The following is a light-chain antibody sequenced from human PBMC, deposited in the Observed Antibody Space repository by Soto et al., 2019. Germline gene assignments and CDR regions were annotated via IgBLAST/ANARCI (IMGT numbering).Light chain of an antibody. V-gene: IGKV3-20*01. CDR1: QSVSSNF. CDR3: QQYGTSPS. Sequence: EIVLTQSPGTLSLSPGERATLSCRASQSVSSNFLAWYQQKPGQAPRLLIYDASTMATGIPDRFSGSGSGTDFTLTVSRLEPEDFVVYYCQQYGTSPSFGPGTKVDIK. CDR2: DAS. J-gene: IGKJ3*01.